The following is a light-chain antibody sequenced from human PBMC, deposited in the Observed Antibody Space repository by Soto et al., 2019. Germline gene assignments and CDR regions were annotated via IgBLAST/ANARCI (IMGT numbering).Light chain of an antibody. Sequence: QSVLTQPPSASGTPGQGVPISCSGITSNIGSNTVNWYQQLPRTAPKLLIYNNNQRPSGVPDRFSGSKSGTSASLAIGGLQSEDEADYYCAAWDDSLNGYVFGTGTKVTVL. CDR3: AAWDDSLNGYV. CDR2: NNN. J-gene: IGLJ1*01. V-gene: IGLV1-44*01. CDR1: TSNIGSNT.